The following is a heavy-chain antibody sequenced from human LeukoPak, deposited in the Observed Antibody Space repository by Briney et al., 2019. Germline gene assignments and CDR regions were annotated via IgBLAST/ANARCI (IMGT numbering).Heavy chain of an antibody. CDR2: INHNGST. J-gene: IGHJ3*02. CDR3: AGGGPRRVRITMVRGVALDI. V-gene: IGHV4-34*01. CDR1: GGSFSGYY. Sequence: PSETLSLTCAVSGGSFSGYYWSWIRQPPGKGLEWMGDINHNGSTNYYPSLKSRVTISVDKSTNQIPLKLSSVTAADTAVYYCAGGGPRRVRITMVRGVALDIWAQEPRFTVPS. D-gene: IGHD3-10*01.